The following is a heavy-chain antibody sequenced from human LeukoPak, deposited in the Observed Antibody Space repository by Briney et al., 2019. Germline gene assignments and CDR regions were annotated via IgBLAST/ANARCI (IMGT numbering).Heavy chain of an antibody. CDR1: GGSITIRNA. CDR2: IYHSGRT. V-gene: IGHV4-4*02. Sequence: SETLSLTCAVSGGSITIRNAWSGVRQPPGKGLEWIGEIYHSGRTTYNRSLKSRVTISVGKSKNQFTLMLSSVTAADTAVYYCARDFYSSGWYHYWGQGTLVTVSS. CDR3: ARDFYSSGWYHY. D-gene: IGHD6-19*01. J-gene: IGHJ4*02.